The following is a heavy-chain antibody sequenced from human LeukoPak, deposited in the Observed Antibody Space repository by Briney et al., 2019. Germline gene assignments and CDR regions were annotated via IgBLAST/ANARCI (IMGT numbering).Heavy chain of an antibody. J-gene: IGHJ4*02. CDR1: GFTFSSYA. D-gene: IGHD1-26*01. CDR3: AKTRVPYSGSYYLDY. Sequence: PGGSLRLSCAASGFTFSSYAMSWVRQAPGKGLEWVSAISGSGGSTYYADSVKGRLTISRDNSKNTLYLQMNSLGAEDTAVYYCAKTRVPYSGSYYLDYWGQGTLVTVSS. CDR2: ISGSGGST. V-gene: IGHV3-23*01.